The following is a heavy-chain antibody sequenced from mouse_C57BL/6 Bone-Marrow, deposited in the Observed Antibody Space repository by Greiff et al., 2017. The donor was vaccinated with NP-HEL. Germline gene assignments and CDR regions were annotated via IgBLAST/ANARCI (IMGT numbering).Heavy chain of an antibody. CDR3: ARHVYYYGSWYFDV. Sequence: EVQLVESGGGLVKPGGSLKLSCAASGFTFSSYTMSWVRQTPEKRLEWVATISGGGGNTYYPDSVKGRFTIPRDNAKNTLYLQMSSLRSEDTALYYCARHVYYYGSWYFDVWGTGTTVTVSS. J-gene: IGHJ1*03. D-gene: IGHD1-1*01. CDR2: ISGGGGNT. CDR1: GFTFSSYT. V-gene: IGHV5-9*01.